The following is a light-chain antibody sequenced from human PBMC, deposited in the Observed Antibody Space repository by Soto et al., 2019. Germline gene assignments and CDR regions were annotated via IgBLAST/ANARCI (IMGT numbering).Light chain of an antibody. CDR3: QQYGTSPPFT. V-gene: IGKV3-20*01. J-gene: IGKJ3*01. CDR1: QSITSTY. Sequence: EIVLTQSPGTLPLSPGERATLSCRASQSITSTYLAWYQQKPGQAPRLLIYGASSRATGIPDRFSGSGSGTDVTLTISRLEPEDFAVYYCQQYGTSPPFTFGPGTKVDSK. CDR2: GAS.